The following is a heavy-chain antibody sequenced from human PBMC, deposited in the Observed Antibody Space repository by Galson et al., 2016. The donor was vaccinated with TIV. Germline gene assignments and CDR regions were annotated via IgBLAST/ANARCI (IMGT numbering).Heavy chain of an antibody. CDR1: GGTFISYT. D-gene: IGHD3-9*01. CDR3: ARADSVDISSTEY. Sequence: SVKVSCKASGGTFISYTLSWVRQAPGQGLEWMGRIIPVLGMTNYAQKFQGRVTITADRFTGTAYLELSSLKPGDTAVYYCARADSVDISSTEYWGQETLVTVSS. CDR2: IIPVLGMT. V-gene: IGHV1-69*02. J-gene: IGHJ4*02.